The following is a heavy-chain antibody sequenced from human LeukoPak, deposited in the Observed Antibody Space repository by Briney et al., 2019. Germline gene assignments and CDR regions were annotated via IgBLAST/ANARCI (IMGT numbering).Heavy chain of an antibody. J-gene: IGHJ4*02. Sequence: PSETLSLTCSVSGYSIGSGYYWGWIRQPPGKGLEWIGSVYHTGSTYYNPSLKSRVTISVDTTKNQFSLKLSSVTAADTAVFYCARTSSGWDFDYWGQGTLVTVSS. CDR2: VYHTGST. V-gene: IGHV4-38-2*02. CDR3: ARTSSGWDFDY. D-gene: IGHD6-19*01. CDR1: GYSIGSGYY.